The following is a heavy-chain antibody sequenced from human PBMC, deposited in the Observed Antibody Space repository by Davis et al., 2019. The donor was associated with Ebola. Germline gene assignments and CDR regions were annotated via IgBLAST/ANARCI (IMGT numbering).Heavy chain of an antibody. CDR3: ARDRMDV. CDR1: GGSFRGYY. J-gene: IGHJ6*02. Sequence: SETLSLTCAVYGGSFRGYYWSWIRQPPGKGLEWIGEINHTGSTNLNPSLKSRVTISVDMSKNQFSLRLSSVTAADTAVYYCARDRMDVWGRGTPVTVSS. V-gene: IGHV4-34*01. CDR2: INHTGST.